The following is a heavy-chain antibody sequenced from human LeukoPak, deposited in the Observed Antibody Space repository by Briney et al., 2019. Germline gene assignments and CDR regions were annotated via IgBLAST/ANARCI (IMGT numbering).Heavy chain of an antibody. J-gene: IGHJ4*02. Sequence: ASVKVSCKASGYTFTGYYMHWVRQAPGQGLEWMGWINPNSGGTNYAQKFQGRVTMTRDTSISTAYMELSSLRSEDTAVYYCAESADYYDSSGPLDYWGQGTLVTVSS. D-gene: IGHD3-22*01. CDR3: AESADYYDSSGPLDY. CDR1: GYTFTGYY. CDR2: INPNSGGT. V-gene: IGHV1-2*02.